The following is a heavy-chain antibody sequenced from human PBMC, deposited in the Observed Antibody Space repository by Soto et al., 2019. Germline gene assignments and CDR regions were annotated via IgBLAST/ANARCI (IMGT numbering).Heavy chain of an antibody. CDR3: ARVQGVTSDWYFDL. J-gene: IGHJ2*01. V-gene: IGHV1-18*01. Sequence: QVQLVQSVAEVKKPGASVKVSCKASGYTFTSYGIIWVRQAPGQGLEWMGWISAYNGNTNYAQKLQGRVTMTTDTSTSTAYMELRSLRSDDTAMYYCARVQGVTSDWYFDLWGRGTLVTVSS. D-gene: IGHD5-18*01. CDR2: ISAYNGNT. CDR1: GYTFTSYG.